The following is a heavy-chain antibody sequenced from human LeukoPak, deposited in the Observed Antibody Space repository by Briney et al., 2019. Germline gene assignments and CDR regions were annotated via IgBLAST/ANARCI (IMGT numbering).Heavy chain of an antibody. J-gene: IGHJ4*02. CDR2: IISDGSSI. V-gene: IGHV3-74*01. Sequence: GGSLRLSCATSDFSFSSRWMHWVRQAPGKGLVWVSRIISDGSSISYADSVKGRFTISRDNAKNTVYLQMNSLRAEDTAVYYCARGHVAGSDLHWDYWGQGALVTVSS. CDR3: ARGHVAGSDLHWDY. D-gene: IGHD6-19*01. CDR1: DFSFSSRW.